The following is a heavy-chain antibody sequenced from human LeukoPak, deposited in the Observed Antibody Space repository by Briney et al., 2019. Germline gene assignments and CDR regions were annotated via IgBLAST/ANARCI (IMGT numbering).Heavy chain of an antibody. CDR2: ISSSGSYI. CDR1: GFTFSSYA. Sequence: GGSLRLSCAASGFTFSSYAVSWVRQAPGKGLEWVSSISSSGSYIHYADSVKGRFTVSRDNDNDTLYLHMTGLSAEDSATYYCTRDYGARDDWGQGTLVTVSS. CDR3: TRDYGARDD. D-gene: IGHD4-17*01. J-gene: IGHJ4*02. V-gene: IGHV3-21*01.